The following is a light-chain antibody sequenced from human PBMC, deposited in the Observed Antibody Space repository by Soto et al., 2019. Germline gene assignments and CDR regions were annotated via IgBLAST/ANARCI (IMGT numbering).Light chain of an antibody. Sequence: QSALTQPPSASGSPGQSVTISCSGTASDVGGYDYVSWYQQYPGDAPKLLIYEVSKRPLGVPDRFSGSRSGNTASLTVSGLQAEDEADYYCSSYAGSNNLEVFGGGTKLTVL. V-gene: IGLV2-8*01. CDR2: EVS. J-gene: IGLJ3*02. CDR1: ASDVGGYDY. CDR3: SSYAGSNNLEV.